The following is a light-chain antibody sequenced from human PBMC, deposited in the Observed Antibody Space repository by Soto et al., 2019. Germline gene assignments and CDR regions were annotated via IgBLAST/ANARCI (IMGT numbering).Light chain of an antibody. CDR3: QQRSNWPPSIT. J-gene: IGKJ5*01. CDR1: QSVISAY. Sequence: IVLTQSPGTLSFSPGERATLSCRASQSVISAYLAWYQQKPGQAPRLIIYSASSRATGIPDRFSGSGSGTDFALTISSLEPEDFAVYYCQQRSNWPPSITFGQGTRLEIK. V-gene: IGKV3D-20*02. CDR2: SAS.